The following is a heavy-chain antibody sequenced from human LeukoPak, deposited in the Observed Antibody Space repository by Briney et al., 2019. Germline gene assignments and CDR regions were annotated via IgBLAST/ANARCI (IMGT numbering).Heavy chain of an antibody. J-gene: IGHJ4*02. V-gene: IGHV4-59*01. CDR1: GGSISSYY. CDR2: IYYSGST. Sequence: PSETLSLTCTVSGGSISSYYWSWIWQPPRKGLEWMGYIYYSGSTNYNPSLKSRVTISVDTSKNQSSPKMSSVTAADTAVYYCARAGRALYCSGGRCYDYCGQGTLVTVSS. CDR3: ARAGRALYCSGGRCYDY. D-gene: IGHD2-15*01.